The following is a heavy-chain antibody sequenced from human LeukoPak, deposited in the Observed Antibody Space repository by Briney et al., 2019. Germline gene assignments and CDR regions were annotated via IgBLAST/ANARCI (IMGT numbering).Heavy chain of an antibody. D-gene: IGHD5-24*01. Sequence: PGGSLRLSCAASGFTFSSYAMHWVRQAPGKGLEWVAVISYDGSNKYYADSVKGRFTISRDNSKNTLYLRMNSLRAEDTAVYYCARDGGYIYPDYDYWGQGTLVTVSS. V-gene: IGHV3-30-3*01. CDR3: ARDGGYIYPDYDY. CDR1: GFTFSSYA. J-gene: IGHJ4*02. CDR2: ISYDGSNK.